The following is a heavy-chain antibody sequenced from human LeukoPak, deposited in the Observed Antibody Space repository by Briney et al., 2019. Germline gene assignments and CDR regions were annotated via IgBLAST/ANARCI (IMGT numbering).Heavy chain of an antibody. Sequence: SGGSLRLSRAASGFTFSSYGMHWVRQAPGKGLEWVAFIRYDGSNKYYADSVKGRFTISRDNSKNTLYLQMNSLRTEDTAVYYCAKDRDIVVVVAATTHFDYWGQGTLVTVSS. V-gene: IGHV3-30*02. D-gene: IGHD2-15*01. CDR2: IRYDGSNK. J-gene: IGHJ4*02. CDR1: GFTFSSYG. CDR3: AKDRDIVVVVAATTHFDY.